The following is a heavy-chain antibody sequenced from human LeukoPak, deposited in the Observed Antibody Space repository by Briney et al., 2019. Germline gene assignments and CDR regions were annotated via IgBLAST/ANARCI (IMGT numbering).Heavy chain of an antibody. CDR2: ISAYNGNT. CDR3: ARGYQYDILTGPSFDY. CDR1: GYTFTSYG. J-gene: IGHJ4*02. Sequence: ASVKVSCKASGYTFTSYGISWVRQAPGQGLEWMGWISAYNGNTNYAQKLQGRVTMTTDTSTSTAYMELRSLRSDDTAVYYCARGYQYDILTGPSFDYWGQGTLVTVSS. D-gene: IGHD3-9*01. V-gene: IGHV1-18*01.